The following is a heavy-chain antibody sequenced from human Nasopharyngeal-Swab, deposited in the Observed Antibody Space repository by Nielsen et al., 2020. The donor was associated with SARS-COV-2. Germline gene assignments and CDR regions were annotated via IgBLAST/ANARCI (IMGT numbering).Heavy chain of an antibody. V-gene: IGHV3-7*01. J-gene: IGHJ6*02. D-gene: IGHD3-10*01. CDR3: ARERSGSYWYYYYYGMDV. CDR1: GFTFSSYW. CDR2: IKQDGSEK. Sequence: GESLKISCAASGFTFSSYWMSWVRQAPGKGLEWVANIKQDGSEKYYLDSVKGRFTISRDNAKNSLYLQMNSLRAEDTAVYYCARERSGSYWYYYYYGMDVWGQGTTVTVSS.